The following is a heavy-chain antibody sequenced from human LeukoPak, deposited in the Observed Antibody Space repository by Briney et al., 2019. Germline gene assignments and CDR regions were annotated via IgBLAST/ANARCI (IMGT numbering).Heavy chain of an antibody. CDR1: GFTFSSYG. CDR3: ARELGAYYGLGD. J-gene: IGHJ4*02. D-gene: IGHD3-10*01. Sequence: PGRSLRLSCAASGFTFSSYGMHWVRQAPGKGLEWVAVISYDGSNKYYADSVKGRFTISRDNSKNTLYLQMNSLRAEDTAVYYCARELGAYYGLGDWGQGTLVTVSS. V-gene: IGHV3-30*03. CDR2: ISYDGSNK.